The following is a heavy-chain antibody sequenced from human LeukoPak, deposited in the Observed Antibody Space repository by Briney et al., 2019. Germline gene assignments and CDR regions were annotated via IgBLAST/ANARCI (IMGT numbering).Heavy chain of an antibody. J-gene: IGHJ6*03. CDR2: ISAYNGNT. Sequence: ASVKVSCKASCYTFTSYGISWVRQAPGQGLEWMGWISAYNGNTNYAQKLQGRVTMTTDTSTSTAYMELRSLRSDDTAVYYCASAGGGSYYYYYYYMDVWGKGTTVTVSS. CDR3: ASAGGGSYYYYYYYMDV. D-gene: IGHD1-26*01. V-gene: IGHV1-18*01. CDR1: CYTFTSYG.